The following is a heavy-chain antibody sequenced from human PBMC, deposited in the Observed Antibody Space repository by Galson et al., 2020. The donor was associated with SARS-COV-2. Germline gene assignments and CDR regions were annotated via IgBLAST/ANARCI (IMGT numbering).Heavy chain of an antibody. CDR1: GFTLSSSW. J-gene: IGHJ4*02. V-gene: IGHV3-74*01. Sequence: TGGSLRLSCAASGFTLSSSWMHWVRQAPGKGLVWVSRISSDGSSTSYADSVKGRFTISRDNAKNTLYLQMNSLRAEDTAVYYCARVGTRSGWKYYFDYWGQGTLVTVSS. CDR3: ARVGTRSGWKYYFDY. D-gene: IGHD6-19*01. CDR2: ISSDGSST.